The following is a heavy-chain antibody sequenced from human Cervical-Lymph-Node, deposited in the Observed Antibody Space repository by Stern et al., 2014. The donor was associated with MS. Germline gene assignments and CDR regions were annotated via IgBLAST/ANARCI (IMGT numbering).Heavy chain of an antibody. CDR2: IKSDGIST. J-gene: IGHJ4*02. CDR3: ARVGYGGNSAFDY. V-gene: IGHV3-74*02. Sequence: EVQLVESGGGLVQPGGSLRLSCAASGFTFSSYWMHWVRQAPGQGLVWVSRIKSDGISTSYADSVKGRFTISRDNAKNTLYLQMNSLRAEDTAVYYCARVGYGGNSAFDYWGQGTLVTVSS. D-gene: IGHD4-23*01. CDR1: GFTFSSYW.